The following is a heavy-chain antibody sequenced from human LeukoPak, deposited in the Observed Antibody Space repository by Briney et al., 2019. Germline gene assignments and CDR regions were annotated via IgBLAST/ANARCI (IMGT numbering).Heavy chain of an antibody. Sequence: PSETLSLTCAVYGGSFSGYYWSWIRQPPGKGLEWIGEINHSGSTNYNPSLKSRVTISVDTSKNQFSLELSSVTAADTAVYYCARACSSTSCYRAFDIWGQGTMVTVSS. CDR2: INHSGST. CDR3: ARACSSTSCYRAFDI. V-gene: IGHV4-34*01. CDR1: GGSFSGYY. J-gene: IGHJ3*02. D-gene: IGHD2-2*01.